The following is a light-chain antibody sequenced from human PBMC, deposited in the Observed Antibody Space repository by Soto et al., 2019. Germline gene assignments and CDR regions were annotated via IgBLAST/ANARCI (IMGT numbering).Light chain of an antibody. CDR1: QSVSTY. Sequence: ENVLTPFPATLFLSPGEKATLSCRASQSVSTYLAWYQQKPGQAPRLLIYDASNSATGIPARFSGSGSGTDFTLTISSLEPEDFAVYYCQQRSNWPWTFGQGTKV. J-gene: IGKJ1*01. CDR3: QQRSNWPWT. V-gene: IGKV3-11*01. CDR2: DAS.